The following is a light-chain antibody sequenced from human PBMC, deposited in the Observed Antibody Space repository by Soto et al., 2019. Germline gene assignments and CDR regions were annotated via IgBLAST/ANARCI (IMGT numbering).Light chain of an antibody. Sequence: QSVLTQPPSVSAAPGQQVTISCSRSSSNIGNDYVSWYQQLPGTAPKLLIYDNNKRAAGIPDRFSGSESGTSATLGITGLQTGDEADYYCGRWDSGLSTYVFGTGTKVTVL. CDR1: SSNIGNDY. V-gene: IGLV1-51*01. CDR3: GRWDSGLSTYV. CDR2: DNN. J-gene: IGLJ1*01.